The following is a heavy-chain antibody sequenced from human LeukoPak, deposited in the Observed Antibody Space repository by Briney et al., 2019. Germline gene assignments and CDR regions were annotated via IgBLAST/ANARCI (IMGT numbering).Heavy chain of an antibody. D-gene: IGHD6-13*01. CDR3: TTYSPFDY. Sequence: PGGSLRLSCAASGFTFSNAWMSWVRLAPGKGLEWVSRIKSKADGGTSDYAAPVKGRFTISGDDSKNTLYLQMNSLKTEDTAVYYCTTYSPFDYWGQGTLVTVSS. V-gene: IGHV3-15*01. CDR1: GFTFSNAW. J-gene: IGHJ4*02. CDR2: IKSKADGGTS.